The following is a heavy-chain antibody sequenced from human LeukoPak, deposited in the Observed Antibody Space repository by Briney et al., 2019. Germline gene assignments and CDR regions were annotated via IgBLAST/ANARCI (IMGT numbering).Heavy chain of an antibody. D-gene: IGHD5-24*01. V-gene: IGHV1-46*01. J-gene: IGHJ4*02. CDR2: INPSGGST. CDR3: ARSGIAEMAY. Sequence: ASVKVSCKASGYTFTSYYMHWVRPAPGQGLEWMGIINPSGGSTSYAQKFQGGVTMTRDTSTSTVYMELSSLRSEDTAVYYCARSGIAEMAYWGQGTLVTVSS. CDR1: GYTFTSYY.